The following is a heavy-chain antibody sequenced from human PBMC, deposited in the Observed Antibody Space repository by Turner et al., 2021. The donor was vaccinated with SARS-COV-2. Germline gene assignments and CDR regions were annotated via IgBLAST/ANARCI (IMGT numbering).Heavy chain of an antibody. Sequence: QVQLEQSGAEVTTPGASVTVSCKTYGDIPTNYNMHWVRQAPGQGLEWMGWINPTSGGRNYAQNGQGRVTMTGDTSTRTTYMELKRLTSDDTAVYYCASMCNCGGAQDVSFDVWGQGTMVAVSS. D-gene: IGHD2-21*01. J-gene: IGHJ3*01. V-gene: IGHV1-2*02. CDR1: GDIPTNYN. CDR2: INPTSGGR. CDR3: ASMCNCGGAQDVSFDV.